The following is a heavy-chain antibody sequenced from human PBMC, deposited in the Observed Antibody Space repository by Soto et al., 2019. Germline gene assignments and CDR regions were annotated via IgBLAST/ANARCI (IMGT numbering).Heavy chain of an antibody. CDR1: GGSISSGGYS. J-gene: IGHJ5*02. CDR3: ARGSWFGELSWFDP. Sequence: QLQLQESGSGLVKPSQTLSLTCAVSGGSISSGGYSWSWIRQPPGKGLEWIGYIYHSGSTYYNPSLKSRVPISVDRSKNQFSLKLSSVTAADTAVYYCARGSWFGELSWFDPWGQGTLVTVSS. CDR2: IYHSGST. D-gene: IGHD3-10*01. V-gene: IGHV4-30-2*01.